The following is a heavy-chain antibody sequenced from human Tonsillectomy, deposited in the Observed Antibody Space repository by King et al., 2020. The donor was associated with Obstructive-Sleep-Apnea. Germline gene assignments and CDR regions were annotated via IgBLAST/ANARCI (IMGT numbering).Heavy chain of an antibody. CDR3: AGELHY. D-gene: IGHD2-21*02. Sequence: VQLVESGGGVGQPGKSLRLSCESSGLSFTTYAIHWVRQAPGKGRAWGEVIYSDGNKKCYAGPVKGRFTISRDNSKNTVYWQMNSLRAEDAAVYYCAGELHYWGQGTLVTVSS. CDR2: IYSDGNKK. V-gene: IGHV3-30*04. CDR1: GLSFTTYA. J-gene: IGHJ4*02.